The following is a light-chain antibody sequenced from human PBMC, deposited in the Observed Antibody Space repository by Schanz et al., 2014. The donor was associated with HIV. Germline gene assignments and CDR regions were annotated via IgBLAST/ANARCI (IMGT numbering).Light chain of an antibody. CDR3: YSYAGSYTWV. J-gene: IGLJ3*02. Sequence: QSALTQPASVSGSPGQSITISCTGTSSDVGGYNYVSWYQQHPGKAPKLMIYDVSNRPSGVPDRFSGSKSGNTASLTVSGLQAEDEADYYCYSYAGSYTWVFGGGTKLTVL. CDR1: SSDVGGYNY. CDR2: DVS. V-gene: IGLV2-11*02.